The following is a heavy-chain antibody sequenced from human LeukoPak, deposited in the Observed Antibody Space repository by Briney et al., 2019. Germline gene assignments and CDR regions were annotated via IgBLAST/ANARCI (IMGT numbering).Heavy chain of an antibody. V-gene: IGHV4-39*01. Sequence: PSETLSLTCTVSGGSISSSSYYWGWIRQPPGKGLEWIGSIYYSGSTYYNPSLKSRVTISVDTSKNQFSLKLSSVTAADTAEYYCARHPGSGSYYYFDYWGQGTLVTVSS. J-gene: IGHJ4*02. CDR1: GGSISSSSYY. CDR2: IYYSGST. D-gene: IGHD3-10*01. CDR3: ARHPGSGSYYYFDY.